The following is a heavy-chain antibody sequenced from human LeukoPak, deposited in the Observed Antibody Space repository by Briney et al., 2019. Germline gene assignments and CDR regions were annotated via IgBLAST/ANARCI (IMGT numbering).Heavy chain of an antibody. CDR1: GFTFSSYS. V-gene: IGHV3-21*01. CDR3: ARVGCSGGTCYDY. CDR2: ISSGSNYI. D-gene: IGHD2-15*01. Sequence: GGSLRLSCAASGFTFSSYSMYWVRQAPGKGLEWVSFISSGSNYIYYTDSVKGRFTISRDNAKNSLYLQMNSLRVEGTAIYYCARVGCSGGTCYDYWGQGTLVTVSS. J-gene: IGHJ4*02.